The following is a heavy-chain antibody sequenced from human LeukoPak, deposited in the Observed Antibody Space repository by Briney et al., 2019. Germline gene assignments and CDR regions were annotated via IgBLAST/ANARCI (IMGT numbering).Heavy chain of an antibody. CDR3: ARGLYYDSSGYNN. CDR1: GGSISSSSYY. CDR2: IYYSGST. Sequence: SETLSLTCTVSGGSISSSSYYWGWIRQPPGKGLEWIGSIYYSGSTYYHPSLKSRVTISVDTSKNQFSLKLSSVTAADTAVYYWARGLYYDSSGYNNWGQGTLVTVSS. V-gene: IGHV4-39*07. D-gene: IGHD3-22*01. J-gene: IGHJ4*02.